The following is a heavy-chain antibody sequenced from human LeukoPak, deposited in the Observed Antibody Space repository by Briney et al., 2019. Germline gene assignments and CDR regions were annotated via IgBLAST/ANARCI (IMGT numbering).Heavy chain of an antibody. D-gene: IGHD1-14*01. CDR1: GDSVSSNSAA. Sequence: SQTLSLTCAISGDSVSSNSAAWNWIRQFPSRGLEWLGRTYYRSKWYNDYAVSVKSRITINPDTSKNQFSLQLNSVTPEDTAVYYCARGPEGELEPQTAPYYYYGMDVWGQGTTVTVSS. J-gene: IGHJ6*02. CDR3: ARGPEGELEPQTAPYYYYGMDV. V-gene: IGHV6-1*01. CDR2: TYYRSKWYN.